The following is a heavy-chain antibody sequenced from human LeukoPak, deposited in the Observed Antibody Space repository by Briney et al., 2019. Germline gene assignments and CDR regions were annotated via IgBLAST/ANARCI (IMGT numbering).Heavy chain of an antibody. D-gene: IGHD6-13*01. V-gene: IGHV3-23*01. Sequence: GGSLRLSCEASGFTFSNYAMSWVRQAPGRGLEWVSGISGSGGSTDYADSVEGRFTISRDNSKNTLYLQMNSLRAEDTAVYYCAKDPWAAAVRGYFDYWGQGTLVTVSS. J-gene: IGHJ4*02. CDR2: ISGSGGST. CDR3: AKDPWAAAVRGYFDY. CDR1: GFTFSNYA.